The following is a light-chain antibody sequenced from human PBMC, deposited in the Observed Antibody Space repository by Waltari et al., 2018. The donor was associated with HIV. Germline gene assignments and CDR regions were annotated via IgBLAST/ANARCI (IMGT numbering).Light chain of an antibody. V-gene: IGKV3-15*01. CDR3: QPYNNRPPWT. Sequence: EIQMTQSPATLSVSPGERASLSCRASQNVGTNLAWYQQKPGLSPRLLMYGASTRATGIPARFSGSGSGTEFTLTISSLQSEDFAICYCQPYNNRPPWTFGPGTKV. CDR2: GAS. CDR1: QNVGTN. J-gene: IGKJ1*01.